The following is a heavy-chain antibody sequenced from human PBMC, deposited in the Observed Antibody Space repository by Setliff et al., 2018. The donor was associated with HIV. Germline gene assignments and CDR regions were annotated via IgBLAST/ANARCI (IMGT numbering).Heavy chain of an antibody. CDR3: ALVGGITVPPDGFDI. J-gene: IGHJ3*02. Sequence: GESLTISCAASGFTFNNYWMNWVRQVPGKGLVWVARISPDGRSTTHADAVKGRFTISRDNAKNTLYLHMNSLRAEDTSVYHCALVGGITVPPDGFDIWGQGTMVTVSS. D-gene: IGHD3-22*01. CDR1: GFTFNNYW. CDR2: ISPDGRST. V-gene: IGHV3-74*01.